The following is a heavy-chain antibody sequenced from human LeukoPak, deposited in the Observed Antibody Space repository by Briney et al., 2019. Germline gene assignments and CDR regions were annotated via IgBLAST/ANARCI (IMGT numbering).Heavy chain of an antibody. V-gene: IGHV1-2*02. CDR2: INPNSGGT. CDR1: GYTFTGYY. J-gene: IGHJ4*02. D-gene: IGHD5-12*01. Sequence: ASVKVSCKASGYTFTGYYMHWVRQAPGQGLEWMGWINPNSGGTNYAQKFQGRVTMTRDTSISTAYMELSRLRSDDTAVYHCARVLYSGYDKDYFDYWGQGTLVTVSS. CDR3: ARVLYSGYDKDYFDY.